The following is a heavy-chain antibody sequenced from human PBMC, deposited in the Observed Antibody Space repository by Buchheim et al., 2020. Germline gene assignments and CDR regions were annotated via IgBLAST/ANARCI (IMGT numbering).Heavy chain of an antibody. V-gene: IGHV4-39*01. CDR1: GGSISSSSYY. CDR2: IYYSGST. Sequence: QLQLQESGPGLVKPSETLSLTCTVSGGSISSSSYYWGWIRQPPGKGLEWNGSIYYSGSTYYNPSLKSRVTISADTSKNPFSLKLSSVTAADTAVYYCAKVEYGDYVFPRSPTSETEDNWFDPWGQGTL. CDR3: AKVEYGDYVFPRSPTSETEDNWFDP. D-gene: IGHD4-17*01. J-gene: IGHJ5*02.